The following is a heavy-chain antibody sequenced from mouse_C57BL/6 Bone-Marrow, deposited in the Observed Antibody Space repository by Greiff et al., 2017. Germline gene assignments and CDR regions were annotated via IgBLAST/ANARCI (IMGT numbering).Heavy chain of an antibody. CDR1: GYTFTSYG. D-gene: IGHD3-1*01. Sequence: QVQLQQSGAELVRPGASVKLSCKASGYTFTSYGISWVKQRTGQGLEWIGEIYPRSGNTYYNEKFKGKATLTADKSSSTAYMELRSLTSEDSAVYFCARRAARATWFAYWGQGTLVTVSA. CDR3: ARRAARATWFAY. V-gene: IGHV1-81*01. J-gene: IGHJ3*01. CDR2: IYPRSGNT.